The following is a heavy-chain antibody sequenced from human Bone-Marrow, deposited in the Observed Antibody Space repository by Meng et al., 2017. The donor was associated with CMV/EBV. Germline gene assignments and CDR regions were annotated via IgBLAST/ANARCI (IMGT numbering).Heavy chain of an antibody. CDR1: GGSVSSGSYY. CDR2: IYYSGST. J-gene: IGHJ5*02. Sequence: SETLSLTCTVAGGSVSSGSYYWSWIRQPPGKGLEWIGYIYYSGSTNYNPSPKSRVTISVDTSKNQFSLKLNSVTAADTAVYYCARAERFSKRFDPWGEGTLVTVSS. V-gene: IGHV4-61*01. D-gene: IGHD1-1*01. CDR3: ARAERFSKRFDP.